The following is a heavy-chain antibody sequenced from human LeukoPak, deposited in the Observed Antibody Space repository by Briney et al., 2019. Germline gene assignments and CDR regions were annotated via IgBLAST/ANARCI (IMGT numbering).Heavy chain of an antibody. D-gene: IGHD6-19*01. J-gene: IGHJ3*02. V-gene: IGHV4-59*01. CDR1: GGSISSYY. CDR2: IYYSGST. CDR3: ARDAVADAFDI. Sequence: SETLSLTCAVYGGSISSYYWSWIRQPPGKGLEWIGYIYYSGSTNYNPSLKSRVTISVDTSKNQFSLKLSSVTAADTAVYYCARDAVADAFDIWGQGTMVTVSS.